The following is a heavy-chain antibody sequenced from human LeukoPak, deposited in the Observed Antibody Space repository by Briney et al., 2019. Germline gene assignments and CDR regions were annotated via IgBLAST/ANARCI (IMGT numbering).Heavy chain of an antibody. J-gene: IGHJ4*02. CDR1: GYTFTSND. V-gene: IGHV1-8*01. CDR2: MNPNSGNT. CDR3: ARGTVCGSGGKCSGSWYYDY. Sequence: ASVKVSCKASGYTFTSNDINWVRQATGQGLEWMGWMNPNSGNTGYAQKFQGRVAMTRNTSISTAYMELSSLRSEDTAVYYCARGTVCGSGGKCSGSWYYDYWGQGALVTVSS. D-gene: IGHD6-13*01.